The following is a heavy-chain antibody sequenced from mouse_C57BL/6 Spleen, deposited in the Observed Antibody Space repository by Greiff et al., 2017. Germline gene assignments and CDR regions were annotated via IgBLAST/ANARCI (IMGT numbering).Heavy chain of an antibody. CDR2: IRSKSSNYAT. V-gene: IGHV10-3*01. CDR3: VRDGSSFAY. D-gene: IGHD1-3*01. CDR1: GFTFNTYA. J-gene: IGHJ3*01. Sequence: EVQLVESGGGLVQPKGSLKLSCAASGFTFNTYAMHWVRQAPGKGLELVARIRSKSSNYATYYADSVKDRFTISRDDSQSMLYLQMNNLKTEDASMYYCVRDGSSFAYWGQGTLVTVSS.